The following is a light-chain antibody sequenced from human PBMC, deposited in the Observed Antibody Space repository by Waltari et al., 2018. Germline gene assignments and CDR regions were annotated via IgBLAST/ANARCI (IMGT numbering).Light chain of an antibody. CDR3: QHYVRLPVS. CDR1: QSVGKF. Sequence: EIVLTQSPGTLSLSPGEGPTLSCRASQSVGKFLAWYQKKPGQAPRLLIYDASSRATGIPDRFSGSGFGTDFSLTISRLEPEDFAVYYCQHYVRLPVSFGQGTKVGIK. J-gene: IGKJ1*01. V-gene: IGKV3-20*01. CDR2: DAS.